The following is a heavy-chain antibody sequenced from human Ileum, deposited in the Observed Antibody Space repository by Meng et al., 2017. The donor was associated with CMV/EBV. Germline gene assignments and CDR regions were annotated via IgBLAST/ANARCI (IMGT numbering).Heavy chain of an antibody. D-gene: IGHD3-9*01. Sequence: GESLKISCAASGFTFSSYSMNWVRQAPGKGLEWVSYISSSSSTIYYADSVKGRFTISRDNAKNSLYLQMNSLRAEDTAVYYCARDLDYDILTGYFGVDYWGQGTLVTVSS. CDR1: GFTFSSYS. CDR3: ARDLDYDILTGYFGVDY. CDR2: ISSSSSTI. J-gene: IGHJ4*02. V-gene: IGHV3-48*04.